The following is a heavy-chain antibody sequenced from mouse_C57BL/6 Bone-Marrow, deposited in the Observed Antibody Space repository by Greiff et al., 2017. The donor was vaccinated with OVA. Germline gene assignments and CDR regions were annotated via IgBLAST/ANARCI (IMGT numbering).Heavy chain of an antibody. CDR1: GFNITDDY. J-gene: IGHJ4*01. CDR2: IDPENGDT. CDR3: TRDGSSSYYYAMDY. Sequence: VQLQQSGAELVRPGASVKLSCTASGFNITDDYMHWVKQRPEQGLEWIGWIDPENGDTEYASKFPGKATITADTSSNTAYLQLSSLTSEDTAVYYCTRDGSSSYYYAMDYWGQGTSVTVSS. V-gene: IGHV14-4*01. D-gene: IGHD1-1*01.